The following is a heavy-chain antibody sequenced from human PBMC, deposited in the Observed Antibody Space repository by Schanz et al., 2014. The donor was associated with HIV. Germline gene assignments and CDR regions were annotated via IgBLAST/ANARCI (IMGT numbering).Heavy chain of an antibody. CDR2: IKSDGSAQ. J-gene: IGHJ5*02. CDR1: GFTFSNYF. Sequence: EVQLVESGGDLVQSGGSLRLSCVASGFTFSNYFMTWVRQAPGKGLEWVAHIKSDGSAQDYVDSVKGRFTISRDNARNSVFLQMTSLRADDTAVYYCARDYHWNWFDPWGQGTLVTVSS. CDR3: ARDYHWNWFDP. D-gene: IGHD1-20*01. V-gene: IGHV3-7*01.